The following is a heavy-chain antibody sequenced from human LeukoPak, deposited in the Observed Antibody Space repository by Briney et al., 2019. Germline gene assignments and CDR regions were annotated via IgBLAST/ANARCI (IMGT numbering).Heavy chain of an antibody. Sequence: GGSLRLSCVASGFTVSSNYMSWVRQAQGKGLEWVSVIYSGGTTYYADSVKGRFTISRDNSKNTVSLQINSLRVEDTAIYYCARDIELSTWGLGTLVTVSS. CDR1: GFTVSSNY. CDR3: ARDIELST. D-gene: IGHD1-26*01. J-gene: IGHJ3*01. CDR2: IYSGGTT. V-gene: IGHV3-66*01.